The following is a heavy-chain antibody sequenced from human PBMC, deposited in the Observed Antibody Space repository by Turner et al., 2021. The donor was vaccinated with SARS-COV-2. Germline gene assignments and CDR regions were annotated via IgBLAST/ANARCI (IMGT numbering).Heavy chain of an antibody. Sequence: QLQLQESGPGLVKPSETLSLTCTVSSGSIRSSSYYWGWIRQPPGKGLEWIGSIYYSGSTYYNPSLKSRVTISVDTSKNQFSLKLSSVTAADTAVYYCARTYYDFWSGYYGTPGYFDYWGQGTLVTVSS. V-gene: IGHV4-39*01. D-gene: IGHD3-3*01. J-gene: IGHJ4*02. CDR3: ARTYYDFWSGYYGTPGYFDY. CDR2: IYYSGST. CDR1: SGSIRSSSYY.